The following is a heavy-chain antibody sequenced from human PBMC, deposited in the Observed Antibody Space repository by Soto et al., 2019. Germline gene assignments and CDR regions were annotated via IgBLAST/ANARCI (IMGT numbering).Heavy chain of an antibody. CDR3: AKHTTYFYYGMDV. J-gene: IGHJ6*02. V-gene: IGHV5-51*01. CDR1: GYSFSSYW. CDR2: IYPGDSDT. Sequence: GESLKISCKGSGYSFSSYWIGWVRQMPGKGLEWMGIIYPGDSDTRYSPSFEGQVTISVDKSISTAYLQWSSLKASDTAMYFCAKHTTYFYYGMDVWGQGTTVTVSS.